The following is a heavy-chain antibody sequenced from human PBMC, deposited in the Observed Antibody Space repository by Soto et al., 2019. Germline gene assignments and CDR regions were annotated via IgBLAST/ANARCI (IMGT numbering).Heavy chain of an antibody. CDR3: ARDPPDYVTIFGVVIIDY. J-gene: IGHJ4*02. D-gene: IGHD3-3*01. V-gene: IGHV3-74*01. CDR2: INSDGSST. Sequence: EVQLVESGGGLVQPGGSLRLSCAASGFTFSSYWMHWVRQAPGKGLVWVSRINSDGSSTSYADSVKGRFTISRDNAKNTLYLQMNSLGAEDTAVYYCARDPPDYVTIFGVVIIDYWGQGTLVTVSS. CDR1: GFTFSSYW.